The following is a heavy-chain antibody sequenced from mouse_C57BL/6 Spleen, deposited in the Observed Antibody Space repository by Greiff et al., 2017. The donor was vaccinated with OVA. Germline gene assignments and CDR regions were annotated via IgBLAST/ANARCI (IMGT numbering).Heavy chain of an antibody. CDR2: IDPSDSYT. CDR3: AREGYGSPFAY. V-gene: IGHV1-50*01. Sequence: VQLQQPGAELVKPGASVKLSCKASGYTFTSYWMQWVKQRPGQGLEWIGEIDPSDSYTNYNQKFKGKATLTVDTSSSTAYMQLSSLASEDSAVYYSAREGYGSPFAYWGQGTLVTVSA. CDR1: GYTFTSYW. J-gene: IGHJ3*01. D-gene: IGHD1-1*01.